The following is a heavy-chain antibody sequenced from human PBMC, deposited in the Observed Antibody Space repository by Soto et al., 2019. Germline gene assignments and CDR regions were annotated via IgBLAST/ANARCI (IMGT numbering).Heavy chain of an antibody. V-gene: IGHV3-23*01. J-gene: IGHJ4*02. CDR1: GFTFSSYA. Sequence: GGSLRLSCAASGFTFSSYAMSWVRQAPGKGLEWVSAISGSGGSTYYGDSMKGRFTISRDNAKNSLYLEMNSLRAEDTAVYYCARESEDLTSNFDYWGQGTLVTVSS. CDR2: ISGSGGST. CDR3: ARESEDLTSNFDY.